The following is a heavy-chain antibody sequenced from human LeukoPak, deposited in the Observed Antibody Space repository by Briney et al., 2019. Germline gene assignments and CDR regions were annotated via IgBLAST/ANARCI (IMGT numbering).Heavy chain of an antibody. CDR1: GGTFSSYA. CDR3: ARDVWLGIVVVPAGGGIAFDI. CDR2: IIPIFGTA. V-gene: IGHV1-69*13. Sequence: ASVKVSCKASGGTFSSYAISWVRQAPGQGLEWMGGIIPIFGTANYAQKFQGRVTITADESTSTAYMELSSLRSEDTAVYYCARDVWLGIVVVPAGGGIAFDIWGQGTMVTVSS. J-gene: IGHJ3*02. D-gene: IGHD2-2*01.